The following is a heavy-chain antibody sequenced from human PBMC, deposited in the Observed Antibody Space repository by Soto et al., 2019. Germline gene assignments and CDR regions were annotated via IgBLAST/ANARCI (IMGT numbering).Heavy chain of an antibody. D-gene: IGHD5-18*01. J-gene: IGHJ4*02. CDR3: ARYVDTAMEYYFDY. V-gene: IGHV3-33*01. Sequence: GGSLRLSCAASGFTFSSYGMHWVRQAPGKGLEWVAVIWYDGSNKYYADSVKGRFTISRDNSKNTLYLQMNSLGAEDTAVYYCARYVDTAMEYYFDYWGQGTLVTVSS. CDR2: IWYDGSNK. CDR1: GFTFSSYG.